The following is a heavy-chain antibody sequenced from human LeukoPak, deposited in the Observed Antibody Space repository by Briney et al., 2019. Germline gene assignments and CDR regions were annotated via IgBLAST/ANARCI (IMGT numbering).Heavy chain of an antibody. V-gene: IGHV4-34*01. J-gene: IGHJ4*02. CDR2: INHSGST. CDR3: ARDAPGPPSSSPAFDY. CDR1: GGSFSGYY. Sequence: PSETLSLTCAVYGGSFSGYYWSWIRQPPGKGLQWIGGINHSGSTNYNPSLKSRVTISVATSKNQFSLQLTSVPAADTAVYYCARDAPGPPSSSPAFDYWGQGTLVTVSS. D-gene: IGHD6-13*01.